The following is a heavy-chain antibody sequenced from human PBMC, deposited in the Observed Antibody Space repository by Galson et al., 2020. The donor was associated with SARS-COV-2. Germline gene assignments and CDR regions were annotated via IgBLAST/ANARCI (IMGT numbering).Heavy chain of an antibody. CDR3: AREYFYGDYEVVFDY. CDR2: INPSGGST. V-gene: IGHV1-46*01. J-gene: IGHJ4*02. D-gene: IGHD4-17*01. Sequence: ASVKVSCKASGYTFTSYYMHWVRQAPGQGLAWMGIINPSGGSTSYAQKFQGRVTMTRDTSTSTVYMELSSLRSEDTAVYYCAREYFYGDYEVVFDYWGQGTLVTVSS. CDR1: GYTFTSYY.